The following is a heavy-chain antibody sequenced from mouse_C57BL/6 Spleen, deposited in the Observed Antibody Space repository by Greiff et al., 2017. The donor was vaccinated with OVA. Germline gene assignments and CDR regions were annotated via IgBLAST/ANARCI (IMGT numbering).Heavy chain of an antibody. V-gene: IGHV1-53*01. Sequence: VLLVESGTELVKPGASVKLSCKASGYTFTNYYMHWVKQRPGQGLEWIGNINPSNGGTNYNEKFKSKATLTVDKSSSTAYMQLSSLTSEDSAVXYCAGYYGSSFWYFEVWGTGTTVTVSS. D-gene: IGHD1-1*01. CDR1: GYTFTNYY. J-gene: IGHJ1*03. CDR3: AGYYGSSFWYFEV. CDR2: INPSNGGT.